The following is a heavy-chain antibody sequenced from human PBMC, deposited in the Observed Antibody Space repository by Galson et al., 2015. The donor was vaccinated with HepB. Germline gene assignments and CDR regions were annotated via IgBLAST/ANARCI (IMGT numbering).Heavy chain of an antibody. Sequence: PALVKPPQTVTLTRTLSGLSLNTSGVGVGWIRQPPGKALEWLALIYWDDNKRYSPSLKTRLTITKDTSKNQVVLTMTNMDPVDTATFYCAHRLGAYFDSWGQGTLVTVPS. J-gene: IGHJ4*02. D-gene: IGHD3-16*01. V-gene: IGHV2-5*02. CDR2: IYWDDNK. CDR1: GLSLNTSGVG. CDR3: AHRLGAYFDS.